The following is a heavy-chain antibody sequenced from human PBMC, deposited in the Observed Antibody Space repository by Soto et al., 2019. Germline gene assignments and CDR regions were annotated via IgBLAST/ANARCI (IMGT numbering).Heavy chain of an antibody. J-gene: IGHJ6*02. D-gene: IGHD2-2*01. Sequence: PSETLSLTCTVSGGSIGSYYWSWIRQPPGKGLEWIGYIYYSGSTNYNPSLKSRVTISVDTSKNQFSLKLSSVTAADTAVYYCARHVPYCSDTSHCAYGMDVWGQGTTVTVSS. CDR3: ARHVPYCSDTSHCAYGMDV. CDR1: GGSIGSYY. V-gene: IGHV4-59*08. CDR2: IYYSGST.